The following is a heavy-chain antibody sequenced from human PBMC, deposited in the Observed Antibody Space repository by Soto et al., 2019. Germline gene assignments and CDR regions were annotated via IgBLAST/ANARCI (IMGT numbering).Heavy chain of an antibody. D-gene: IGHD5-12*01. CDR3: ARGQEGVVATH. V-gene: IGHV4-34*01. J-gene: IGHJ4*02. CDR1: GGSLSGYY. CDR2: IKDGGST. Sequence: QVQLQQWGAGLLKPSETLSPNCAVNGGSLSGYYWSWIRQPPGKGLEWIGEIKDGGSTNYSPSLKSRATISSDTSNNQFSLRLNSVTAADTGVYYCARGQEGVVATHWDQGTLVTVSS.